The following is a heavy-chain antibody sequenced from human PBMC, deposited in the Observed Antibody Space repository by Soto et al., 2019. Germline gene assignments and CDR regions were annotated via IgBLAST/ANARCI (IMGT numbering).Heavy chain of an antibody. D-gene: IGHD2-8*01. CDR3: AKDSSARTYTYYYYYGVDV. V-gene: IGHV3-30*18. CDR1: GFTFSSYG. J-gene: IGHJ6*02. CDR2: ISYDGSNK. Sequence: GGSLRLSCAASGFTFSSYGMHWVRQAPGKGLEWVAVISYDGSNKYYADSVKGRFTISRDNSKNTLYLQMNSLRAEDTAVYYCAKDSSARTYTYYYYYGVDVWGQGTTVTVSS.